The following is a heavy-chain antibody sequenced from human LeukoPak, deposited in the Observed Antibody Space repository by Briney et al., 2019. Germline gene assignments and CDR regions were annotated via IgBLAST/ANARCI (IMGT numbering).Heavy chain of an antibody. CDR2: ISSSSSYI. V-gene: IGHV3-21*04. J-gene: IGHJ3*02. CDR1: GFTFSSYS. CDR3: ASPQHDAFDI. Sequence: GGSLRLSCAASGFTFSSYSMNWVRQAPGKGLEWVSSISSSSSYIYYADSVKGRFTISRDNSKNTLYLQMNSLRAEDTAVYYCASPQHDAFDIWGQGTMVTVSS.